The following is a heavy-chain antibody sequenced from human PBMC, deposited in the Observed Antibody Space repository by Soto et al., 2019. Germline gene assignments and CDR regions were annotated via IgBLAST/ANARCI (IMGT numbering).Heavy chain of an antibody. CDR1: GFTLSMSA. CDR3: AKDHWGSY. J-gene: IGHJ4*02. Sequence: GGSLRLSCASSGFTLSMSAVNWVRQAPGKGLEWVSYISDSGDRTYYADSVKGRFTISRDRSKNTVSLQMDSLRAEDTAVYYCAKDHWGSYSGQGTLVTVSS. CDR2: ISDSGDRT. D-gene: IGHD3-16*01. V-gene: IGHV3-23*01.